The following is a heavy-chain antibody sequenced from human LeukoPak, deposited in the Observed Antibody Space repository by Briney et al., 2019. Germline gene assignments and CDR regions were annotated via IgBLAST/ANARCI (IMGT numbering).Heavy chain of an antibody. CDR3: ARVRDYSSSWYGAFEH. V-gene: IGHV3-30*04. J-gene: IGHJ4*02. CDR1: GFTFSDSA. CDR2: ISHDGKNK. D-gene: IGHD6-13*01. Sequence: PGGSLRLSCAASGFTFSDSAMHWVRQASGKELEWVAVISHDGKNKYYADSVKGRFTISRDNSENTLYLQVNSLRAEDTAVYYCARVRDYSSSWYGAFEHWGQGTLVTVSS.